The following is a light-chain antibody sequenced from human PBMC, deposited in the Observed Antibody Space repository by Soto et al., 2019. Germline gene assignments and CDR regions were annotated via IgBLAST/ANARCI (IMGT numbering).Light chain of an antibody. Sequence: LLPQSPGSLSVSPIQTATLVFRVSQTVTRSYLAWYQQKPGQAPRLLIYGASSRATGIPDRFSGSGSGTDFTLTIGSLQPDDFATYFCQQYYNYLTFGQGTKVEIK. CDR2: GAS. CDR3: QQYYNYLT. J-gene: IGKJ1*01. V-gene: IGKV3-20*01. CDR1: QTVTRSY.